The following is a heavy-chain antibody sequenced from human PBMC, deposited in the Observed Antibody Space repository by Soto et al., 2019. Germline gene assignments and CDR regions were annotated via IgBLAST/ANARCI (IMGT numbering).Heavy chain of an antibody. V-gene: IGHV3-33*01. CDR2: IWYDGSNK. CDR3: SRNIDYAFDI. CDR1: GFTFSSYG. Sequence: GGSLRLSCAASGFTFSSYGMHWVRQAPGKGLEWVAVIWYDGSNKYYAASVKGRFTISRDDSKNTVYLQMNSLKTEDTAVYYCSRNIDYAFDIWGQGTMVTVSS. J-gene: IGHJ3*02. D-gene: IGHD2-15*01.